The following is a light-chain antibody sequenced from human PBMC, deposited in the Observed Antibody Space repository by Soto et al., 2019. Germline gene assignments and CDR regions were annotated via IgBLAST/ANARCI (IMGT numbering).Light chain of an antibody. J-gene: IGLJ2*01. CDR2: DVS. Sequence: QSALTQPRSVSGSPGQSVTISCTGTSSDVGGYNYVSWYQQHPGKAPKLMIYDVSKRPSGVPDRFSGSKSGNTASLTISGLQAEDEADYYCCSYAGSHTGFGGGTKVTVL. CDR1: SSDVGGYNY. CDR3: CSYAGSHTG. V-gene: IGLV2-11*01.